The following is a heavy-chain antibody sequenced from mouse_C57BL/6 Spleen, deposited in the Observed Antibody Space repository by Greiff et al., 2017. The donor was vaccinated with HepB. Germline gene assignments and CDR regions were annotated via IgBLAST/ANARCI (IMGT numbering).Heavy chain of an antibody. J-gene: IGHJ2*01. CDR2: IYPRDGST. V-gene: IGHV1-78*01. CDR3: ARRNYGNYVDFDY. Sequence: VQLQQSDAELVKPGASVKISCKVSGYTFTDHTIHWMKQRPEQGLEWIGYIYPRDGSTKYNEKFKGKATLTADKSSSTAYMQLNSLNSEDSAVYFCARRNYGNYVDFDYWGQGTTLTVSS. CDR1: GYTFTDHT. D-gene: IGHD2-1*01.